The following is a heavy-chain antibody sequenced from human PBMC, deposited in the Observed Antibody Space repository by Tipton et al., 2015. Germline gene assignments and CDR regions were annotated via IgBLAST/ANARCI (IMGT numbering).Heavy chain of an antibody. Sequence: TLSLTCTVSGGSISRYYWSWIRQPPGKGLEWIGYIYYSGSTNYNPSLKSRVTALLDTSKTQFSLSLTSVTAADTAVYYCARVPDSGFDAFDIWGQGTMVTVSS. CDR1: GGSISRYY. V-gene: IGHV4-59*01. CDR3: ARVPDSGFDAFDI. D-gene: IGHD5-12*01. J-gene: IGHJ3*02. CDR2: IYYSGST.